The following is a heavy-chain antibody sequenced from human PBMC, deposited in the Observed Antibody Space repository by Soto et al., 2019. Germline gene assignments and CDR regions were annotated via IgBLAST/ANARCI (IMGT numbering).Heavy chain of an antibody. D-gene: IGHD3-10*01. CDR1: GGTFSSYA. V-gene: IGHV1-69*01. CDR3: ARDLYYYGSGSYSSSRYYYGMDV. J-gene: IGHJ6*02. Sequence: QVQLVQSGAEVKKPGSSVKVSCKASGGTFSSYAISWVRQAPGQGLEWMGGIIPIFGTANYAQKFPGRVTITADESTSTAYMELSSLRSEDTAVYYCARDLYYYGSGSYSSSRYYYGMDVWGQGTTVTVSS. CDR2: IIPIFGTA.